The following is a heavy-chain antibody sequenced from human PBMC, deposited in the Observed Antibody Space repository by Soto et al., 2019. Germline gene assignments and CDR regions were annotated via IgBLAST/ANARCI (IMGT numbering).Heavy chain of an antibody. J-gene: IGHJ5*02. CDR2: INHSGSN. V-gene: IGHV4-34*01. Sequence: QVQLQQWGAGLLKPSETLSLTCAVYGGSFSGYYWSWIRQPPGKGLEWIGEINHSGSNNYNPSLKSRVTISVDTSKNQFSLQLSSVTAADTAVYYCARDNRVAQPWIQLWLDRQNWFDPWGQGTLVTVSS. CDR3: ARDNRVAQPWIQLWLDRQNWFDP. D-gene: IGHD5-18*01. CDR1: GGSFSGYY.